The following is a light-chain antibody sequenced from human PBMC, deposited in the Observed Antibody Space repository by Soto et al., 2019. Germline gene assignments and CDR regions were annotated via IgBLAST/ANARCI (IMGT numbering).Light chain of an antibody. CDR1: QSISSY. Sequence: DIQMTQSPSSLSASVGERVTITCRASQSISSYLNWYQQKPGKAPKLLIYAASSLQSGVPSRFSGSGSGTDFTLTISSLQHEDFATYYCQQSYSTPWAFGQGTKVEIK. CDR3: QQSYSTPWA. V-gene: IGKV1-39*01. CDR2: AAS. J-gene: IGKJ1*01.